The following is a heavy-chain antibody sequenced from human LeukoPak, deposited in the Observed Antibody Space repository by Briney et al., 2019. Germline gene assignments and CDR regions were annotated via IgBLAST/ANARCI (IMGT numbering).Heavy chain of an antibody. D-gene: IGHD3-10*01. CDR2: IYRSGST. CDR1: GGSISSGGYS. CDR3: AREGRKGFGEFHDAFDI. Sequence: PSETLSLTCAVSGGSISSGGYSWSWIRQPPGKGLEWIGYIYRSGSTYYNPSLKSRVTISVDRSKNQFSLKLSSVTAADTAVYYCAREGRKGFGEFHDAFDIWGQGTMVTVSS. J-gene: IGHJ3*02. V-gene: IGHV4-30-2*01.